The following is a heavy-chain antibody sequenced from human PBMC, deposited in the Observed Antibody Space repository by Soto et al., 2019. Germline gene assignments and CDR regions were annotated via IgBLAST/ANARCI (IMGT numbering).Heavy chain of an antibody. J-gene: IGHJ4*02. CDR1: GFTVSSNY. Sequence: GGSLRLSCAASGFTVSSNYMSWVRQAPGKGLEWVSVIYSGGSTYYADSVKGRFTISRDNSKNTLYLQMNSLRAEDTAVYYCARDRMYSSGWSHQIYYFDYWGQGTLVTVSS. V-gene: IGHV3-66*01. CDR2: IYSGGST. D-gene: IGHD6-19*01. CDR3: ARDRMYSSGWSHQIYYFDY.